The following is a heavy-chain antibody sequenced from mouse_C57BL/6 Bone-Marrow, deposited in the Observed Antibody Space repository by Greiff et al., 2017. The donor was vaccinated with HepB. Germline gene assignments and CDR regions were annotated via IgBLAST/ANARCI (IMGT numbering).Heavy chain of an antibody. J-gene: IGHJ2*01. V-gene: IGHV5-4*01. CDR1: GFTFSSYA. CDR2: ISDGGSYT. CDR3: ARDYSNYRYFDY. Sequence: DVKLVESGGGLVKPGGSLKLSCAASGFTFSSYAMSWVRQTPEKRLEWVATISDGGSYTYYPDNVKGRFTISRDNAKNNRYLQMSHLKSEDTAMYYCARDYSNYRYFDYWGQGTTLTVSS. D-gene: IGHD2-5*01.